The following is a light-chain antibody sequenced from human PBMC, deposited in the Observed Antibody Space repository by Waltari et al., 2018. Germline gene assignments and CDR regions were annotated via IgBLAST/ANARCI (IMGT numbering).Light chain of an antibody. CDR2: DVT. Sequence: QSALTQPASVSGSPGQSITISCSGTNSDVGGYDYVSWYQHHHGKAPKLIIYDVTKGPSGLSNRFSGSKSGNTASLTISGLQAEDEADYYCSSYAGGKNLLFGGGTKVTVL. J-gene: IGLJ2*01. CDR3: SSYAGGKNLL. V-gene: IGLV2-23*02. CDR1: NSDVGGYDY.